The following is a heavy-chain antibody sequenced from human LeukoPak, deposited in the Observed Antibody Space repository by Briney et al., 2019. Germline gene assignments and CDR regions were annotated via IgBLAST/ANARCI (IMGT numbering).Heavy chain of an antibody. CDR3: AHTNSSSPHDY. J-gene: IGHJ4*02. D-gene: IGHD6-13*01. Sequence: SGPTLVKPTQTLTLTCTFSGFSLSNYGVGVGWIRQPPGKALEWLALIYWDNDKRYSPSLKSRLTITKNTSKKQVVLTMTNMDPVDTATYYCAHTNSSSPHDYWGQGALVTVSS. V-gene: IGHV2-5*02. CDR1: GFSLSNYGVG. CDR2: IYWDNDK.